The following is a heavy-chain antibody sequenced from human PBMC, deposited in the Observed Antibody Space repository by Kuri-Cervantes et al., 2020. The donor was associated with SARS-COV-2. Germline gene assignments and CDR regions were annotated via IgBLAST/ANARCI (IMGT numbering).Heavy chain of an antibody. CDR1: GGSISSGGYS. V-gene: IGHV4-30-4*07. D-gene: IGHD2-21*01. CDR3: AREIRVIAYPHAFDI. CDR2: IYYSGST. Sequence: SETLSLTCAVSGGSISSGGYSWSWIRQPPGKGLEWIGYIYYSGSTYYNPSLKSRVTISVDTSKNQFSLKLSSVTAADTAVYYCAREIRVIAYPHAFDIWGQGTMVTVSS. J-gene: IGHJ3*02.